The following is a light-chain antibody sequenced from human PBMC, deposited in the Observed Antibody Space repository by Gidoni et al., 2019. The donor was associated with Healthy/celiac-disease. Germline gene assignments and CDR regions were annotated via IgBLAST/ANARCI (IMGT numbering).Light chain of an antibody. CDR2: WAS. Sequence: DIVMTQYPDTLDVSLGERATINCKSSQSVLYSPNNKNYLAWYQQKPGQPPKLLIYWASTRESGVPDRFSGSGSGTDFTLTISSLQAEDVAVYYCQQYYSTPRTFGQGTKVEIK. CDR3: QQYYSTPRT. J-gene: IGKJ1*01. V-gene: IGKV4-1*01. CDR1: QSVLYSPNNKNY.